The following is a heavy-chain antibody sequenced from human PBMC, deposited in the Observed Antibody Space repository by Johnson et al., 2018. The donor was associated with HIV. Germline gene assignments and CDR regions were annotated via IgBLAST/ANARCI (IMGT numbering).Heavy chain of an antibody. J-gene: IGHJ3*02. CDR3: ARGQRSSWYPVNAFDI. V-gene: IGHV3-13*01. D-gene: IGHD6-13*01. Sequence: VQLVESGGGLVQPGGSLRLSCAASGFTFSSYDMHWVRQATGNGLEWVSAIGTAGDTYYPVSVKGRFTISRENAKNSLYLQMNSLRAGDTAVYYCARGQRSSWYPVNAFDIWGQGTMVTVSS. CDR2: IGTAGDT. CDR1: GFTFSSYD.